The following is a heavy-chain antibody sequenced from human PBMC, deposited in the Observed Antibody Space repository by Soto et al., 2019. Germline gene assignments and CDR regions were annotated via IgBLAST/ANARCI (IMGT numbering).Heavy chain of an antibody. Sequence: SETLSLTCTVSGGSISSYYWSWIRQPPGKGLEWIGYIYYSGSTNYNPSLKSRVTISVDTSKNQFSLKLGSVTAADTAVYYCARLRRITMVRGVIKYFDYWGQGTLVTVSS. CDR1: GGSISSYY. J-gene: IGHJ4*02. D-gene: IGHD3-10*01. V-gene: IGHV4-59*08. CDR3: ARLRRITMVRGVIKYFDY. CDR2: IYYSGST.